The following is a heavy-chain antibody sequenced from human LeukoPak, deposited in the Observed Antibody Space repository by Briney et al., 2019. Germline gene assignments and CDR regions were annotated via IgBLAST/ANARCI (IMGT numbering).Heavy chain of an antibody. CDR3: ARSYDFWSGPPFDP. J-gene: IGHJ5*02. CDR2: INPNSGGT. CDR1: GYTFTGHY. D-gene: IGHD3-3*01. V-gene: IGHV1-2*02. Sequence: ASVTVPCKASGYTFTGHYMHWVRQAPGQGLEWMGWINPNSGGTKYAQKFQGRVTLTRDTSISTAYMELSRLRCDDTAVYYCARSYDFWSGPPFDPWGQGTLVTVSS.